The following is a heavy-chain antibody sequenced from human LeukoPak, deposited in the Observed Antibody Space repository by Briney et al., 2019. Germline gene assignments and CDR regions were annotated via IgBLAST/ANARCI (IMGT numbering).Heavy chain of an antibody. CDR3: ARGLNYCGSGYYFDS. V-gene: IGHV4-39*07. CDR1: GGSIRSSSYY. Sequence: SETLSLTCTVSGGSIRSSSYYWGWIRQPPGKGLEWIGSIYNLSLKSRVTISVDTSKYQCSLRLRSVTAADTAVYYCARGLNYCGSGYYFDSWGPGTLVTVSS. D-gene: IGHD3-22*01. J-gene: IGHJ4*02.